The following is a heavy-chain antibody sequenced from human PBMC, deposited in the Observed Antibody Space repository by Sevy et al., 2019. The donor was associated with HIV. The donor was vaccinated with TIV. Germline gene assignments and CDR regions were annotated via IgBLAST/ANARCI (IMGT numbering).Heavy chain of an antibody. CDR3: AREGCTKPHDY. D-gene: IGHD2-8*01. CDR2: LSFGCGEI. CDR1: GFTFSKYS. J-gene: IGHJ4*02. V-gene: IGHV3-23*01. Sequence: GGSLRLSCAASGFTFSKYSMSWVRQPPGKGLEWVSTLSFGCGEINYADSVKGRLTISRDNSQSSVYLQMNNLRPEDTAVYYCAREGCTKPHDYWGQGTLVTVSS.